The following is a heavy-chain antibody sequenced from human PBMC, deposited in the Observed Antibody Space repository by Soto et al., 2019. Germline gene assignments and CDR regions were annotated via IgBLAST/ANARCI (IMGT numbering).Heavy chain of an antibody. CDR2: IYHSGST. Sequence: TSETLSLTCAVSGGSISSSNWWSWVRQPPGKGLEWIGEIYHSGSTNYNPSLKSRVTISVDKSKNQFSLKLSSVTAADTAMYYCARHQRDSNIEDYYYYYMDVWGKGTTVTVSS. CDR1: GGSISSSNW. V-gene: IGHV4-4*02. D-gene: IGHD6-13*01. CDR3: ARHQRDSNIEDYYYYYMDV. J-gene: IGHJ6*03.